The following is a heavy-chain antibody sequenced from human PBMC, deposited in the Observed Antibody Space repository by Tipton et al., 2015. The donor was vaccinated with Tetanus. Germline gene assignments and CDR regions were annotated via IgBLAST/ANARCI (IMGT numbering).Heavy chain of an antibody. J-gene: IGHJ4*02. D-gene: IGHD1-26*01. CDR1: GGSFSGYY. CDR2: INHSGST. Sequence: TLSLTCAVYGGSFSGYYWSWIRQPPGKGLEWIGEINHSGSTNYNPSLKSRVTIPVDTSKNQFSLKLSSVTAADTAVYYCARFEPGATRLFAFDYWGQGTLVTVSS. CDR3: ARFEPGATRLFAFDY. V-gene: IGHV4-34*01.